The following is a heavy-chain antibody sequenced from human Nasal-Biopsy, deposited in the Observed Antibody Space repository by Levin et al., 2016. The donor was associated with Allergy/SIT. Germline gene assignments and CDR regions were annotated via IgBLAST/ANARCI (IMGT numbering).Heavy chain of an antibody. Sequence: SETLSLTCNVSGGSMRNQFWSWIRQSAGKGLEYIGRIDSSGTTNYNPSLQSRVTMLVDTSKNQLSLKLSSVTAADTAVYYCARDQMSAPGSAVAVWFDSWGRGKLVTVSS. D-gene: IGHD1-26*01. CDR1: GGSMRNQF. CDR3: ARDQMSAPGSAVAVWFDS. V-gene: IGHV4-4*07. CDR2: IDSSGTT. J-gene: IGHJ5*01.